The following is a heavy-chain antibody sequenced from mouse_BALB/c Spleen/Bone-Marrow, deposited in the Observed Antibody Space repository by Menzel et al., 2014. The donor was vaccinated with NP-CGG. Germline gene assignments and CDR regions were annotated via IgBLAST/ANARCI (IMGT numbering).Heavy chain of an antibody. V-gene: IGHV5-6-4*01. CDR2: ISSGGRYI. CDR3: TREEDYDGNYKFAY. Sequence: EVNVVESGGDLVKPGGSLKLSCAASGFTFSTYIMSWVRQTPEKRLEWVATISSGGRYIFYPDSVKGRFTLSGDNAKNTLYLQMSSLRSDDTAMYYCTREEDYDGNYKFAYWGQGTLVTVSA. J-gene: IGHJ3*01. CDR1: GFTFSTYI. D-gene: IGHD2-3*01.